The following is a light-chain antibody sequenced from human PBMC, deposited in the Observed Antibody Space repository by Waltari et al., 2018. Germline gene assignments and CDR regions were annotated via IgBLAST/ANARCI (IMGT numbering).Light chain of an antibody. Sequence: DIVMTQSPDSLAVSLGERATINCKSSQRVLNSSNNKNYLAWYQQKPGQPPKLLIYWASTREYGVPDRFSGSGSGTDFTLTISSLQAEDVAVYYCQHYYSSPLTFGGGTKVEIK. V-gene: IGKV4-1*01. CDR3: QHYYSSPLT. CDR1: QRVLNSSNNKNY. J-gene: IGKJ4*01. CDR2: WAS.